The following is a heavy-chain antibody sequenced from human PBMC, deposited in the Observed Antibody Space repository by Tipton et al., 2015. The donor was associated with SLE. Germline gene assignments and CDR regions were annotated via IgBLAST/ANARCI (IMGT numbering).Heavy chain of an antibody. V-gene: IGHV4-59*02. D-gene: IGHD3-9*01. CDR3: ANYDILTGYLDY. Sequence: LRLSCAASGFTVSSNYMSWVRQAPGKGLEWIGYIYYSGSTNYNPSLKSRVTISVDTSKNQFSLKLSSVTAADTAVYYCANYDILTGYLDYWGQGTLVTVSS. J-gene: IGHJ4*02. CDR2: IYYSGST. CDR1: GFTVSSNY.